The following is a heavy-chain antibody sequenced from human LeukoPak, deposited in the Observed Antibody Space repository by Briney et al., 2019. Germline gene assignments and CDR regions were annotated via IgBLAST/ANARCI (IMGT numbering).Heavy chain of an antibody. CDR1: GFTFSRYW. V-gene: IGHV3-74*01. CDR2: INTDVSST. CDR3: TRGYPIFDY. D-gene: IGHD3-16*02. J-gene: IGHJ4*02. Sequence: PGGSLRLSCAASGFTFSRYWIHWVRQAPGKGLVWVSRINTDVSSTIYADSVKGRFTISGDNAKNTLYLQMNSLRVEDTAVYSCTRGYPIFDYWGQGTLVTVSS.